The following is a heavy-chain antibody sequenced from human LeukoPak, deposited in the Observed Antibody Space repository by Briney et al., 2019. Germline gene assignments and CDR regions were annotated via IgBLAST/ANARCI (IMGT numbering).Heavy chain of an antibody. CDR3: ARDQGYCSGGSCYRYFDY. CDR2: MNPNSGNT. CDR1: GYTFTSYD. V-gene: IGHV1-8*01. Sequence: ASVKVSCKASGYTFTSYDINWVRQATGQGLEWMGWMNPNSGNTGYAQKFQGRVTMTRDTSTSTVYMELSSLRSEDTAVYYCARDQGYCSGGSCYRYFDYWGLGTLVTVSS. J-gene: IGHJ4*02. D-gene: IGHD2-15*01.